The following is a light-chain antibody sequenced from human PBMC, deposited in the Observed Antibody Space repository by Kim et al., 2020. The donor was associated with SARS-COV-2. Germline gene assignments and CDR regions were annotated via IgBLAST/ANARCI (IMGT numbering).Light chain of an antibody. J-gene: IGLJ2*01. CDR3: QSYDSNNHVI. CDR2: GDN. V-gene: IGLV6-57*02. CDR1: GGSIDRNY. Sequence: KPVRISWTGSGGSIDRNYVQVYRQRPGSTPTILIYGDNQRPSGVPDRISGSVDSSSNSASLTISGLKPEDEADYYCQSYDSNNHVIFGGGTQLTVL.